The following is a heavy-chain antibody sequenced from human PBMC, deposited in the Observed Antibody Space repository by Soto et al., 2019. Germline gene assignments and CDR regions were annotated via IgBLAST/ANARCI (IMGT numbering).Heavy chain of an antibody. CDR3: TTDIVVVPAAMFPLP. CDR1: GFTFSNAW. CDR2: IKSKTDGGTT. D-gene: IGHD2-2*01. Sequence: GGSLRLSCAASGFTFSNAWMNWVRQAPGKGLEWVGRIKSKTDGGTTDYAAPVKGRFTISRDDSKNTLYLQMNSLKTEDTAVYYCTTDIVVVPAAMFPLPWGQGTLVTVSS. V-gene: IGHV3-15*07. J-gene: IGHJ5*02.